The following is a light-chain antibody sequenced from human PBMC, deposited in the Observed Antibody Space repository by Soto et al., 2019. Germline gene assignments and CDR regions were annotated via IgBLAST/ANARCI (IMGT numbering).Light chain of an antibody. CDR3: SSFTVSNSFV. CDR2: EVN. V-gene: IGLV2-8*01. J-gene: IGLJ1*01. Sequence: QSVLTQPPSASGSPGQSVTISCTGTSNDVGGYNYVSWYQQHPGKAPKLMIYEVNKRPSGVPDRFSGSKSGNTASLTVSGLQAEGEADYYCSSFTVSNSFVFGTGPKVTVL. CDR1: SNDVGGYNY.